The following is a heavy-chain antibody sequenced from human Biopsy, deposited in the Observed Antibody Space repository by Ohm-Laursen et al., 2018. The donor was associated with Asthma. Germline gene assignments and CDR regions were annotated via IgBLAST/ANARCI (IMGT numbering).Heavy chain of an antibody. Sequence: SLRLSCTASGFSFGSYGMHWVRQAPGKGLEWLAVMSFDGRQTYYADSVKGRFTISRDNSKNTLYLQMNSLRAEDTAVYYCAKDVGWELPQYYFDYWGQGTLVTVSS. D-gene: IGHD1-26*01. J-gene: IGHJ4*02. CDR2: MSFDGRQT. CDR1: GFSFGSYG. V-gene: IGHV3-30*18. CDR3: AKDVGWELPQYYFDY.